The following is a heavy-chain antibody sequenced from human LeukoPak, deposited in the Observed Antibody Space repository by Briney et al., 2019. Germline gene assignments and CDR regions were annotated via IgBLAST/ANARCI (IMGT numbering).Heavy chain of an antibody. CDR2: ISSDGSKE. CDR3: AKDGYCSGGSCYANFFDR. J-gene: IGHJ4*02. D-gene: IGHD2-15*01. V-gene: IGHV3-30*18. Sequence: GGSLRLSCEASGFSFLHYGMHWVRQAPGKGLEWVAFISSDGSKEYYADSVKGRFTISRDNSKNTLYLHVNSPRAEDTAVFFCAKDGYCSGGSCYANFFDRWGQGTLVTVSS. CDR1: GFSFLHYG.